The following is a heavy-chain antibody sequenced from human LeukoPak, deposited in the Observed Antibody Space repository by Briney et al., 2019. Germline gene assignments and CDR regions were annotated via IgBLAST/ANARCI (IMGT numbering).Heavy chain of an antibody. CDR3: ATYCSGGSCYSRGFGY. V-gene: IGHV3-23*01. CDR1: GFTFSSYA. D-gene: IGHD2-15*01. J-gene: IGHJ4*02. Sequence: GGSLRLSCAASGFTFSSYAMSWARQAPGKGLEWVSTITSGGGSTFSADSVKGRFTISRDNFKNTLYLQMNSLTAEDTAVYYCATYCSGGSCYSRGFGYWGQGTLVTVSS. CDR2: ITSGGGST.